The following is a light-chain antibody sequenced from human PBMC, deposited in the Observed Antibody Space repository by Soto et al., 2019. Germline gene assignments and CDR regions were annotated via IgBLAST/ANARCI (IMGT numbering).Light chain of an antibody. J-gene: IGKJ4*01. CDR2: DAS. V-gene: IGKV3-11*01. CDR3: QQRSNWPPPT. CDR1: QSVSSY. Sequence: EIVLTQSPATLSLSPGERATLSCRASQSVSSYLAWYQQKPGQAPRLLIYDASNRATGIPARFGGSGSGTDFSLTISSLEPEDVAVYYCQQRSNWPPPTFGGGTKVEIK.